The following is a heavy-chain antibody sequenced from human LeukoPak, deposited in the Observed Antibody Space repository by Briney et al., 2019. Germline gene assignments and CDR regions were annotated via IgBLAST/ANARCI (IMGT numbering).Heavy chain of an antibody. CDR2: IWSDGSTK. CDR3: AKGYDSSAYYLDH. J-gene: IGHJ4*02. V-gene: IGHV3-30*02. Sequence: GGSLRLSCPASGFSFSSYGLHWVGQARGKEVDGVAYIWSDGSTKLYADSVKGRFTISRDNSKNTLYLQMNSLRPEDTAVYYCAKGYDSSAYYLDHWGQGTLVTVSS. CDR1: GFSFSSYG. D-gene: IGHD3-22*01.